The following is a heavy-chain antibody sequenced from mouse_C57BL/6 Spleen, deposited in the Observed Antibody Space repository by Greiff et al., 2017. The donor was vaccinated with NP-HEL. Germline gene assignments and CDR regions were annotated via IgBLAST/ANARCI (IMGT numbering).Heavy chain of an antibody. Sequence: VQLQQSGAELVRPGASVKLSCKASGYTFTDYYINWVKQRPGQGLEWIARIYPGSGNTYYNEKFKGKATMTAEKSSSTAYMQLSSLTSEDSAVYCCARCSLYAMDYWGQGTSVTVSS. D-gene: IGHD6-1*01. CDR2: IYPGSGNT. CDR1: GYTFTDYY. CDR3: ARCSLYAMDY. J-gene: IGHJ4*01. V-gene: IGHV1-76*01.